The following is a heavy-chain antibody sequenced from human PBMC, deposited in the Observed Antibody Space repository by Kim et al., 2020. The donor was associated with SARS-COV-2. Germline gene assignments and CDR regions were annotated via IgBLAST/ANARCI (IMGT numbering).Heavy chain of an antibody. Sequence: SVKVSCKASGGTFSSYAISWVRQAPGQGLEWMGGIIPIFGTANYAQKFQGRVTITADESTSTAYMELSSLRSEDTAVYYCAREGGYDFWSGYSPLDYWGQGTLVTVSS. V-gene: IGHV1-69*13. J-gene: IGHJ4*02. CDR1: GGTFSSYA. D-gene: IGHD3-3*01. CDR3: AREGGYDFWSGYSPLDY. CDR2: IIPIFGTA.